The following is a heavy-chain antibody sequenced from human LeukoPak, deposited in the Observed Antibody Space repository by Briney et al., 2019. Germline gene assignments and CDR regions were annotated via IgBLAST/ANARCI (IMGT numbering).Heavy chain of an antibody. CDR2: IYSGGST. Sequence: PGGSLRLSCAASGFTVSSNYMSWVRQAPGKGLEWVSIIYSGGSTYYADSVKGRFTISRDNSKNTLYLQMNNLRVEDTAVYYCARDLLELPKFYYYGMDIWGQGTTVTVSS. D-gene: IGHD1-26*01. V-gene: IGHV3-53*01. CDR3: ARDLLELPKFYYYGMDI. J-gene: IGHJ6*02. CDR1: GFTVSSNY.